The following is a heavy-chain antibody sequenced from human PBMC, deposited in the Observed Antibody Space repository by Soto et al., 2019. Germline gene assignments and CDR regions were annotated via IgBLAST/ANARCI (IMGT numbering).Heavy chain of an antibody. CDR1: GFSLSTSGVG. CDR3: ARGLRIYYDRSGLHY. CDR2: IYWDDDK. Sequence: SGPTLVNPTQTLTLTCTFSGFSLSTSGVGVGWIRQPPGKALEWLALIYWDDDKRYSPSLKSRLTITKDTSKDQVVLTMTNLDPVDTATYYCARGLRIYYDRSGLHYWGQGTLVTVSS. V-gene: IGHV2-5*02. J-gene: IGHJ4*02. D-gene: IGHD3-22*01.